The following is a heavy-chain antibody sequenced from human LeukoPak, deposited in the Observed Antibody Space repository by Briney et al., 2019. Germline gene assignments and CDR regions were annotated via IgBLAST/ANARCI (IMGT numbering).Heavy chain of an antibody. CDR2: IKKEGNDK. J-gene: IGHJ5*01. Sequence: GGSLRLSCAASGFTFSNSDMNWVRQAPGKGLEWVANIKKEGNDKYYADSVKGRFTISRDNAKNSLYLQMNSLRAEDTAVYYCARVPGDSWGQGTLVTVSS. CDR1: GFTFSNSD. V-gene: IGHV3-7*01. CDR3: ARVPGDS.